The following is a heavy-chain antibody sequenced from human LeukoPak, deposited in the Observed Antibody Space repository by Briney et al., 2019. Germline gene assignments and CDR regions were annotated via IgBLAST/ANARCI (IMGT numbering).Heavy chain of an antibody. J-gene: IGHJ4*02. Sequence: ASVKVSCKASGYTFTSYGISWVRQAPGQGLEWMGWISAYNGNTNYAQKLQGRVTMTTDTSTSTAYMELRSLRSDDTAMYYCARVGNVWREQQLPFFDYWGQGTLVTVSS. CDR1: GYTFTSYG. CDR2: ISAYNGNT. CDR3: ARVGNVWREQQLPFFDY. D-gene: IGHD6-13*01. V-gene: IGHV1-18*01.